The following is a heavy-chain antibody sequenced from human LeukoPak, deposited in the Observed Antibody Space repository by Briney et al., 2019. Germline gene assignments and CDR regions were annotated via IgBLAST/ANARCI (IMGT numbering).Heavy chain of an antibody. V-gene: IGHV3-9*01. CDR3: ATDYNGSGKPMFDY. CDR2: ISWNSGSI. Sequence: GGSLRLSCAASGFTFDDYAMHWVRQAPGEGLEWVSGISWNSGSIGYADSVKGRFTISRDNSKNTLYLQMNSLRVEDTAVYYCATDYNGSGKPMFDYWGQGTLVTVSS. J-gene: IGHJ4*02. D-gene: IGHD3-10*01. CDR1: GFTFDDYA.